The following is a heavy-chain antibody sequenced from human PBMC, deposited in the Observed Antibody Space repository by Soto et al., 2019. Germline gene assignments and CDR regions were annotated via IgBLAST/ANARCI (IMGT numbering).Heavy chain of an antibody. J-gene: IGHJ4*02. CDR1: GGTFSSYT. CDR2: IITILGIA. D-gene: IGHD2-21*01. V-gene: IGHV1-69*02. CDR3: ARPNPQRGSGFLFDS. Sequence: QVQLVQSGAEVKKPGSSVKVSCKASGGTFSSYTISWVRQAPGQGLEWMGRIITILGIANYAQKFQGRVTITADKATSTAYMELSSLRSEDTAVYYCARPNPQRGSGFLFDSWGQGTLVTVSS.